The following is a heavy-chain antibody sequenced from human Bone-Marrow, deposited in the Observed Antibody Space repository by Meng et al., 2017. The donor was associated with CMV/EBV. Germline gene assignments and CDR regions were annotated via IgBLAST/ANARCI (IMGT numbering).Heavy chain of an antibody. CDR3: ARAPEYQLPKGYYYYGMDV. J-gene: IGHJ6*02. CDR2: INPNSGGT. Sequence: ASVKVSCKASGYTFTGYYMHWVRQAPGQGLEWMGWINPNSGGTNYAQKFQGRVTMTRDTSISTAYMELSRLRSDDTAVYYCARAPEYQLPKGYYYYGMDVWGQGTTVTVSS. V-gene: IGHV1-2*02. D-gene: IGHD2-2*01. CDR1: GYTFTGYY.